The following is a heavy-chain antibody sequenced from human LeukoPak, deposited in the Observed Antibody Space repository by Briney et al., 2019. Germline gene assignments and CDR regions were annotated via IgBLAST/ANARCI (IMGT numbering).Heavy chain of an antibody. CDR3: AKSGILGTYYFDY. D-gene: IGHD2-15*01. CDR2: ISGSGGST. V-gene: IGHV3-23*01. CDR1: GFTFSSYA. Sequence: GGSLRLSCAASGFTFSSYAMSWVRQAPGKGLEWVSAISGSGGSTYCADSAKGRFTISRDNSKNTLYLQMNSLRAEDTAVYYCAKSGILGTYYFDYWGQGTPVTVSS. J-gene: IGHJ4*02.